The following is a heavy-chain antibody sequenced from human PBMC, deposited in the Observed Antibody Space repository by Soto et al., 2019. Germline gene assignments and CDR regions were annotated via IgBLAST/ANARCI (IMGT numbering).Heavy chain of an antibody. CDR2: IYWDDDK. D-gene: IGHD5-12*01. J-gene: IGHJ4*02. CDR1: GFSLSTSGVG. V-gene: IGHV2-5*02. Sequence: QITLKESGPTLVKPTQTLTLTCTFSGFSLSTSGVGVVWIRQPPGKALEWLALIYWDDDKRYSPSLKSRLTITKDTSKTQVVLTMTNIDPVDTATYDCANIPFSVRWLQFDSWGQGTLVTVSS. CDR3: ANIPFSVRWLQFDS.